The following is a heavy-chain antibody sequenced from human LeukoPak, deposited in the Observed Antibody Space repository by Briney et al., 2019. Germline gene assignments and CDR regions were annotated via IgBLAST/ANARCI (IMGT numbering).Heavy chain of an antibody. Sequence: PSETLSLTCTVSGGSISSYYWSWIRQPPGKGLEWIGYIYYSGSTNYNPSLKSRVTISVDTSKNQFSLKLSSVTAADTAVYYCARQKGAVAPSGFDYWGQGTLVTVSS. CDR2: IYYSGST. V-gene: IGHV4-59*08. J-gene: IGHJ4*02. CDR1: GGSISSYY. D-gene: IGHD6-19*01. CDR3: ARQKGAVAPSGFDY.